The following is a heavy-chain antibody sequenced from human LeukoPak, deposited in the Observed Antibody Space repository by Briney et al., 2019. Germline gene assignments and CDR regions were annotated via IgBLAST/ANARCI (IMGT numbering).Heavy chain of an antibody. D-gene: IGHD2-21*01. J-gene: IGHJ4*02. CDR2: IKHDGSEK. CDR1: GFTFSTYW. V-gene: IGHV3-7*03. Sequence: GGSLRLTCAASGFTFSTYWMSWVRQAPEKGLEWVANIKHDGSEKYYVESVKGRFTISRDNAKNSLYLQMNSLKTEDTAVYYCTTGHIVGSWGQGTLVTVSS. CDR3: TTGHIVGS.